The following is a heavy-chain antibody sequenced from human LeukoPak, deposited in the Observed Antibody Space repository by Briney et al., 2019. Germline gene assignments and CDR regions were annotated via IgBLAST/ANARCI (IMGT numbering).Heavy chain of an antibody. CDR1: GFTFSGYG. J-gene: IGHJ4*02. CDR2: ISSDGSNR. Sequence: GGSLRLSCAASGFTFSGYGMHWVRQAPDKGLEWVALISSDGSNRIYADSVKGRFTISRDNSKNTLYLQMNSLRAEDTAVYYCAKDPERTDPSPFWGQGTLVTVSS. V-gene: IGHV3-30*18. CDR3: AKDPERTDPSPF. D-gene: IGHD1-1*01.